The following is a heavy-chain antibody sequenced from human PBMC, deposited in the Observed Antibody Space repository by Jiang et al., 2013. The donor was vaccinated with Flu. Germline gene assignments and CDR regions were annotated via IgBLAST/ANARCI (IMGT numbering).Heavy chain of an antibody. D-gene: IGHD6-13*01. Sequence: EWVSSISSSSSYIYYADSVKGRFTISRDNAKNSLYLQMNSLRAEDTAVYYCARDRQQLVDAFDIWGQGTMVTVSS. CDR2: ISSSSSYI. V-gene: IGHV3-21*01. CDR3: ARDRQQLVDAFDI. J-gene: IGHJ3*02.